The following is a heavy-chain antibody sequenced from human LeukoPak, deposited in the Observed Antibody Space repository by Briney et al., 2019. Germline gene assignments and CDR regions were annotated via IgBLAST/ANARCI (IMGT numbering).Heavy chain of an antibody. CDR1: GYTFTGYY. D-gene: IGHD3-3*01. J-gene: IGHJ5*02. Sequence: GASVKVPCKASGYTFTGYYMHWVRQAPGQGLEWMGWINPNSGGTNYAQKFQGRVTMTRDTSISTAYMELSRLRSDDTAVYYCARALSTIFGVAYSGAAWFDPWGQGTLVTVSS. V-gene: IGHV1-2*02. CDR3: ARALSTIFGVAYSGAAWFDP. CDR2: INPNSGGT.